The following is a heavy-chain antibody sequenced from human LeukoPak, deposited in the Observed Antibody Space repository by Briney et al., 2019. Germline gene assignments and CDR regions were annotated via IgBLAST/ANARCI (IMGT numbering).Heavy chain of an antibody. Sequence: GGSLRLSCAASGFTFSSYAMIWVRQAPGKGLEWVSLISDSGTSTYYPDSVKGRFTISRDNSKNTVYLQMNSLRAEDTAVYYCAKGVSGYGSGRPFDYWGQGALVTVSS. CDR3: AKGVSGYGSGRPFDY. CDR1: GFTFSSYA. J-gene: IGHJ4*02. D-gene: IGHD3-10*01. V-gene: IGHV3-23*01. CDR2: ISDSGTST.